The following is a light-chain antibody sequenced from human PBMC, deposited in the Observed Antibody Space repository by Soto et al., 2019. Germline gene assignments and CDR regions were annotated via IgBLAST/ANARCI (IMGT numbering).Light chain of an antibody. CDR2: DVS. J-gene: IGKJ1*01. V-gene: IGKV1-5*01. CDR3: QQYDYSRM. Sequence: DIQLTQSPSTLSASVGDSVTITCRASQNISTSLAWYQHKPGKAPKLLMFDVSNLESGVPSRFSGSGSGTDFTLTISSLHSDDFATYYCQQYDYSRMFGQGTKVDIK. CDR1: QNISTS.